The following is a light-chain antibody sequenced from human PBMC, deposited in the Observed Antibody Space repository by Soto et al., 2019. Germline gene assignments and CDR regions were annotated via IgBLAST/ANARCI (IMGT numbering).Light chain of an antibody. J-gene: IGLJ3*02. CDR3: VTWDTSLRTWV. CDR1: RSNIGTNY. V-gene: IGLV1-51*01. Sequence: QSVLTQPPSVSAAPGQKVTISCSGSRSNIGTNYVAWYQQFPGTVPKLLIYNNNGRPSGAPDRFSGSASGTSATLTITGLQAGDEADYFCVTWDTSLRTWVFGGGTKVTVL. CDR2: NNN.